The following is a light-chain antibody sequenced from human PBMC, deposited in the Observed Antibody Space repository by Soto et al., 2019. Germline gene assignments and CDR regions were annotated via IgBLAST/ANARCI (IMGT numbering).Light chain of an antibody. CDR3: ASYASSNTVL. V-gene: IGLV2-14*03. CDR2: DVS. CDR1: SSDIGGYNY. J-gene: IGLJ2*01. Sequence: QSSLTQPASVSGSPGQSITNSCTGTSSDIGGYNYVSWYQQHPGKAPKLMIYDVSDRPSGVSNRFSGSKSGNTASLTISGLQAEDEADYYCASYASSNTVLFGGGTQLTVL.